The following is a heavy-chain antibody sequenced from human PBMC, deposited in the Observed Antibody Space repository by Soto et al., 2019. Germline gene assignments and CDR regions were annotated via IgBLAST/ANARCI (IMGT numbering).Heavy chain of an antibody. CDR1: GSTFIVYY. V-gene: IGHV3-11*01. CDR3: VREGSAWSRGY. CDR2: ISSTGDTI. D-gene: IGHD6-19*01. J-gene: IGHJ4*02. Sequence: GGSLRLSCATSGSTFIVYYMSLIRQAPGKGLEWVSYISSTGDTIYYADSVKGRVTVSRDNAKNSLYLERNSLRGGDTFVNYCVREGSAWSRGYWGQGTMVTGSS.